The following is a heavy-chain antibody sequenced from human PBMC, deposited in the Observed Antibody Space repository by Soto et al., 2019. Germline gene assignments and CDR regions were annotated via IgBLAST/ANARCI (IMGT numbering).Heavy chain of an antibody. J-gene: IGHJ4*02. D-gene: IGHD6-13*01. CDR2: INAGNGNT. CDR3: ARGIAPYYFDY. V-gene: IGHV1-3*01. CDR1: GYTFTSYA. Sequence: ASVKVSCKASGYTFTSYAMHWVRQAPGERLEWMGWINAGNGNTKYSQKFQGRVTITRDTSASTAYMELSSLRSEDTAVYYCARGIAPYYFDYWGQGTLVTVSS.